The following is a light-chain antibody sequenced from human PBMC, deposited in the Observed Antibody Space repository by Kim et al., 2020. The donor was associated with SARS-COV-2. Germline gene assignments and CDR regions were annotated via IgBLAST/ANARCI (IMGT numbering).Light chain of an antibody. CDR2: YDS. Sequence: APGTTATSTCGEHNIATKILHWYQQKPGPAPLLVIFYDSDRPAGIPERFSGSNSGNTATLTISGVEAGDEANYFCQLWDSSSDQWIFGGGTQLTVL. CDR1: NIATKI. CDR3: QLWDSSSDQWI. V-gene: IGLV3-21*01. J-gene: IGLJ2*01.